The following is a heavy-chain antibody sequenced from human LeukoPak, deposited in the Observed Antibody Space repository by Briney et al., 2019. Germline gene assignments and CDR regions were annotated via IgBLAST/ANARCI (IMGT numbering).Heavy chain of an antibody. V-gene: IGHV3-66*02. D-gene: IGHD3-16*01. CDR1: GFTVSNNY. J-gene: IGHJ4*02. CDR2: IYSGDNT. Sequence: GGSLRLSCAASGFTVSNNYMSWVRQAPGKGLEWVSVIYSGDNTYYVESVKGRFTISRDNSKNTLFLQMNRLRAEDTAVYYCAGRRLLDASLDYWGQGTLVTVSS. CDR3: AGRRLLDASLDY.